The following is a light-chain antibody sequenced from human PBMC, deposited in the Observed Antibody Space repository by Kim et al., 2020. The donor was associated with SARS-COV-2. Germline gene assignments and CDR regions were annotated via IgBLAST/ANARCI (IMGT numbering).Light chain of an antibody. CDR3: SSYTSRITYV. CDR2: DVN. Sequence: QSALTQPASVSGSPGQSITISCTGTSSDIGGYNYVSWYQQHPGKAPKLMIFDVNKRPSGVSNRFSGSKSGNTASLTISGLQAEDEADYYCSSYTSRITYVFASGTKVTVL. V-gene: IGLV2-14*01. J-gene: IGLJ1*01. CDR1: SSDIGGYNY.